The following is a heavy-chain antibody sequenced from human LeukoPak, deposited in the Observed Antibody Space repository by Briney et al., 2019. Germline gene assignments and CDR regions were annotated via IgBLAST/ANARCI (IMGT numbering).Heavy chain of an antibody. V-gene: IGHV3-33*06. CDR2: IWYDGSNK. Sequence: AGGSLRLSCAASGFTFSSYGMHWVRQAPGKGLEWVAVIWYDGSNKYYADSVKGRFTISRDNSKNTLYLQMNSLRAVDTAVYYCAKGGTMIVVVTHWGQGTLVTVSS. D-gene: IGHD3-22*01. CDR1: GFTFSSYG. CDR3: AKGGTMIVVVTH. J-gene: IGHJ4*02.